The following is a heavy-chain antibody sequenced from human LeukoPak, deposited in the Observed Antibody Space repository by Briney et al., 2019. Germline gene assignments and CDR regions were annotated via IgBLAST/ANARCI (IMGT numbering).Heavy chain of an antibody. CDR1: GFTFSSYS. D-gene: IGHD2-2*03. J-gene: IGHJ6*04. V-gene: IGHV3-21*01. CDR2: ISSSSSYI. Sequence: NPGGSLRLSCAASGFTFSSYSMNWVRQAPGKGLEWVSSISSSSSYIYCADSVKGRFTISRDNAKNSLYLQMNSLRAEDTAVYYCARDELGYCSSTSCPRNYGMDVWGKGTTVTVSS. CDR3: ARDELGYCSSTSCPRNYGMDV.